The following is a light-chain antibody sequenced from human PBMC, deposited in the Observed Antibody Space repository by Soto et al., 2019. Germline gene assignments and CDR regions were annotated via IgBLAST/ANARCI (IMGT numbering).Light chain of an antibody. CDR2: GVF. J-gene: IGLJ1*01. CDR1: KSDIGVYDF. Sequence: QSVLTQPPSASGSPGQSVTISCTGTKSDIGVYDFVSWYQHLPGKAPRLIIYGVFQRPSGVPDRFSGSKSGNTASLTVSGLQAADEADYFCKSYAGSNTYVFGSGTNVTVL. CDR3: KSYAGSNTYV. V-gene: IGLV2-8*01.